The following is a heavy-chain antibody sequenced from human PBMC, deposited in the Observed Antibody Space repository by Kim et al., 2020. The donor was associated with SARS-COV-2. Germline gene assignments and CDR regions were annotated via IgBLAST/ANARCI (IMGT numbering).Heavy chain of an antibody. Sequence: LSLTCAASGFTFSSYSMNWVRQAPGKGLEWVSSISSSSSYIYYADSVKGRFTIARDNAKNSLYLQMNSLRAEDTAVYYCAREGSITIFGVVIPKDYYMDVWGKGTTVTVS. V-gene: IGHV3-21*01. CDR2: ISSSSSYI. CDR1: GFTFSSYS. CDR3: AREGSITIFGVVIPKDYYMDV. J-gene: IGHJ6*03. D-gene: IGHD3-3*01.